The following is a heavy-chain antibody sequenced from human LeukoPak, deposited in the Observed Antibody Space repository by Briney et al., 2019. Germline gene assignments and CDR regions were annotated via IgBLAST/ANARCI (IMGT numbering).Heavy chain of an antibody. V-gene: IGHV1-24*01. J-gene: IGHJ3*02. CDR1: GYTLTELS. CDR3: ATVARCSSTSCADAFDI. D-gene: IGHD2-2*01. CDR2: FDPEDGET. Sequence: ASVKVSCKVSGYTLTELSMHWVRQAPGKGLEWMGGFDPEDGETIYAQKFQGRVTMTEDTSTDTAYMELSSLRSEDTAVYYCATVARCSSTSCADAFDIWGQGTMVTVSS.